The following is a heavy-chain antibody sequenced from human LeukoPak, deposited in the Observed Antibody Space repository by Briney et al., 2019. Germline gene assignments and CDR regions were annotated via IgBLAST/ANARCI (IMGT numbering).Heavy chain of an antibody. V-gene: IGHV1-18*01. Sequence: ASVKVSCEASGYTFTSYGISWVRQAPGQGLEWMGWISAYNGNTNYAQKLQGRVTMTTDTSTSTAYMELRSLRSDDTAVYYCARDLSSSWYDYYMDVWGKGTTVTVSS. CDR2: ISAYNGNT. CDR3: ARDLSSSWYDYYMDV. D-gene: IGHD6-13*01. J-gene: IGHJ6*03. CDR1: GYTFTSYG.